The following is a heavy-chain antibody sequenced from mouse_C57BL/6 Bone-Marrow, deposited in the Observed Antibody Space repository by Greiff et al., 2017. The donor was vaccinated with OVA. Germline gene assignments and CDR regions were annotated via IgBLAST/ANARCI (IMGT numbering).Heavy chain of an antibody. CDR3: ARIYGYDVEGFAY. Sequence: VQLKESGPGLVAPSQSLSITCTVSGFSLTSYAISWVRQPPGTGLEWLGVIWTGGGPNYNSALKSRLSISKDNSKSQVFLKMNSLQTDDTARYYCARIYGYDVEGFAYWGQGTLVTVSA. J-gene: IGHJ3*01. V-gene: IGHV2-9-1*01. D-gene: IGHD2-2*01. CDR1: GFSLTSYA. CDR2: IWTGGGP.